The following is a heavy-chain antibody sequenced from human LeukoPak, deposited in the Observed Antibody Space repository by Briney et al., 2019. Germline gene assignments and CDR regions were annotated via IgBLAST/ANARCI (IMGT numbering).Heavy chain of an antibody. J-gene: IGHJ4*02. CDR1: GGSISSYY. CDR2: IYYSGST. CDR3: ARDPIHGDDYNAD. V-gene: IGHV4-59*01. Sequence: SETLSLTCTVSGGSISSYYWSWLRQPPGKGLEWIGYIYYSGSTNYNPSLKSRVTISIDTSKNRMSLKLISVTAADTAVYYCARDPIHGDDYNADWGQGALVSVSS. D-gene: IGHD5-24*01.